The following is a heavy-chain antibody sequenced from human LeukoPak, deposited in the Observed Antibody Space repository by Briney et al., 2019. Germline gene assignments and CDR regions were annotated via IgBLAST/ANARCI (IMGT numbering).Heavy chain of an antibody. CDR1: GFTFNRDW. V-gene: IGHV3-7*04. D-gene: IGHD6-6*01. Sequence: PGGSLRLSCTASGFTFNRDWTAWVRQAPGKGLEWVANIKEDGSEKNYVDPVKGRFTISRDNAKNSLYLQMDSLRAEDTAVYYCARGGIITSYAFEIWGQGTMVTVSS. CDR3: ARGGIITSYAFEI. J-gene: IGHJ3*02. CDR2: IKEDGSEK.